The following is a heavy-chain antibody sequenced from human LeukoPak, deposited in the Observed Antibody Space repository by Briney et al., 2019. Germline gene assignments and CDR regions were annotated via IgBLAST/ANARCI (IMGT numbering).Heavy chain of an antibody. CDR1: GFTFSSYA. J-gene: IGHJ6*03. Sequence: GGSLRLSCAASGFTFSSYAMSWVRQAPGKGLEWVSAISGSGGSTYYADSVKGRFTISRDNSKNTLYLQMSSLRAEDTAVYYCARDQRYCSGGSCYGYYYYYYMDVWGKGTTVTISS. D-gene: IGHD2-15*01. V-gene: IGHV3-23*01. CDR3: ARDQRYCSGGSCYGYYYYYYMDV. CDR2: ISGSGGST.